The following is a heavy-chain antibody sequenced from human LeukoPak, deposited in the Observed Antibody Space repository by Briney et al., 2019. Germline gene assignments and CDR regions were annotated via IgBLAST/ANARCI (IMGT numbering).Heavy chain of an antibody. J-gene: IGHJ6*02. CDR3: ARESGNGYSSGWYPYYYYGMDV. CDR1: GFTFSSYA. V-gene: IGHV3-23*01. D-gene: IGHD6-19*01. CDR2: ISGSGGNT. Sequence: PGGSLRLSCAASGFTFSSYAMSWVRQAPGKGLEWVSVISGSGGNTYYADSVKGRFTISRDNSKNTLYLQMNSLRAEDTAVYYCARESGNGYSSGWYPYYYYGMDVWGQGTTVTVSS.